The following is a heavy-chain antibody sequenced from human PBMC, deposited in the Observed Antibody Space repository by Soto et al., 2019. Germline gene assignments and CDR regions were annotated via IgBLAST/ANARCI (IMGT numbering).Heavy chain of an antibody. V-gene: IGHV3-23*01. CDR3: SRRSSGWYFDY. Sequence: EVQLLDSGGGLVQPGGSLRLSCAASGFTFSSYAMSWVRQAPGKGLEWVSVISGSGGSTYYADSVKGRFTISRDKSKNTLYRQLNSLRAEDTAVYYCSRRSSGWYFDYWGQGTLVTVSS. J-gene: IGHJ4*02. D-gene: IGHD6-19*01. CDR2: ISGSGGST. CDR1: GFTFSSYA.